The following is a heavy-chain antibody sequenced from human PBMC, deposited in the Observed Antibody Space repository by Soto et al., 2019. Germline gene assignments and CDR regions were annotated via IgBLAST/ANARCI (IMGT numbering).Heavy chain of an antibody. D-gene: IGHD3-22*01. CDR1: GFTFSDYY. CDR2: ISSSGSTI. V-gene: IGHV3-11*01. Sequence: GGSLRLSCAAFGFTFSDYYMSWIRQAPGKGLEWVSYISSSGSTIYYADSVKGRFTISRDNAKNSLYLQMNSLRAEDTAVYYCARLGWYYDSSGYGDYWGQGTLVTVSS. J-gene: IGHJ4*02. CDR3: ARLGWYYDSSGYGDY.